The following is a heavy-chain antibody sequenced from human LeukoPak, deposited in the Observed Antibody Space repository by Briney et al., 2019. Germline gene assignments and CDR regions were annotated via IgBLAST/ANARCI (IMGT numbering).Heavy chain of an antibody. V-gene: IGHV3-43*01. CDR1: GFIYVYYT. CDR3: AKDLMGATSFYYYYYGMDV. J-gene: IGHJ6*02. Sequence: GGSLSQSRAGTGFIYVYYTMHWVGQAPGKGLEWVSLISWGGGSTYYADSVKGRFTISRDNSKNSLYLQMNSLRTEDTALYYCAKDLMGATSFYYYYYGMDVWGQGTTVTVSS. CDR2: ISWGGGST. D-gene: IGHD1-26*01.